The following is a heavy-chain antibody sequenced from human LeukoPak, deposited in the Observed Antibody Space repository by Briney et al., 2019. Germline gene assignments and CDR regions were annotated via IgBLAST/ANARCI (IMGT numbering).Heavy chain of an antibody. CDR2: INKDGGEK. CDR1: GFTFSSSW. J-gene: IGHJ4*02. Sequence: GGSLRLSCEASGFTFSSSWMHWVRQAPGKGLEWVANINKDGGEKYYVDSVKGRFTISRDNAKNSLYLQMNSLRADDTAVYYCVKDSPPRYSGSPPAYWGQGTLVTVSS. CDR3: VKDSPPRYSGSPPAY. D-gene: IGHD1-26*01. V-gene: IGHV3-7*03.